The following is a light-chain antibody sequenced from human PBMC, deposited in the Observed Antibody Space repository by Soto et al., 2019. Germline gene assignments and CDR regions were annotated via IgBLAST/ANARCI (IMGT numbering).Light chain of an antibody. Sequence: QSVLTQPASVSGSPGQSITISCTGTSSDVGGYNYVSWYQQHPDKAPKLMIYEVSNRPSGVSNRFSGSKSGNTASLAISGLHAEDAADYYCTSYTSSSTLVFGGGTKLTVL. CDR3: TSYTSSSTLV. J-gene: IGLJ2*01. V-gene: IGLV2-14*01. CDR1: SSDVGGYNY. CDR2: EVS.